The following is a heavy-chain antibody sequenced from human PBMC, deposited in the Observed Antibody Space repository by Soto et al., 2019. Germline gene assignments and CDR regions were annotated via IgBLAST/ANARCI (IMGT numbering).Heavy chain of an antibody. CDR2: ISGSGGST. CDR3: AKDSFGDFWSGYLYYFDY. J-gene: IGHJ4*02. Sequence: PGGSLRLSCAASGFTFSSYAMSWVRQAPGKGLEWVSAISGSGGSTYYADSVKGRFTISRDNSKNTLYLQMNSLRAEDTAVYYCAKDSFGDFWSGYLYYFDYWGQGTLVTVSS. D-gene: IGHD3-3*01. CDR1: GFTFSSYA. V-gene: IGHV3-23*01.